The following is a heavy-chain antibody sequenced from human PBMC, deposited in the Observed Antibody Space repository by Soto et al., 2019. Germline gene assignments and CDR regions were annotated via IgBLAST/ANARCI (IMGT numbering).Heavy chain of an antibody. Sequence: GGSLRLSCAASGFTFSSYGMHWVRQAPGKGLEWVAVIWYDGSNKYYADSVKGRFTISRDNSKNTLYLQMNSLRAEDTAVYYCARGIGLPKERQYYYYMDVWGKGTTVTVSS. D-gene: IGHD5-12*01. J-gene: IGHJ6*03. CDR1: GFTFSSYG. V-gene: IGHV3-33*01. CDR3: ARGIGLPKERQYYYYMDV. CDR2: IWYDGSNK.